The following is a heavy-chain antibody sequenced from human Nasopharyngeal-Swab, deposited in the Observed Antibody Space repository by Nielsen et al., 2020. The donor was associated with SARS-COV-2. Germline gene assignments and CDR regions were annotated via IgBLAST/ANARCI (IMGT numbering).Heavy chain of an antibody. Sequence: WIRQPPGKGLEWIGYIYYSGSTYYNPSLKSRVTISVDTSKNQFSLKLSSVTAADTAVYYCARRPGGIAAAGDAFDIWGQGTMVTVSS. J-gene: IGHJ3*02. V-gene: IGHV4-30-4*01. D-gene: IGHD6-13*01. CDR3: ARRPGGIAAAGDAFDI. CDR2: IYYSGST.